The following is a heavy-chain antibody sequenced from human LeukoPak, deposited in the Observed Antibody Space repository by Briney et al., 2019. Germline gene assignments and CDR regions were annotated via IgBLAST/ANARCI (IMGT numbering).Heavy chain of an antibody. V-gene: IGHV1-69*13. CDR1: GGTFSSYA. CDR3: ARGKLLDTFDL. J-gene: IGHJ3*01. CDR2: IIPLFGTA. Sequence: AASVTVSCKASGGTFSSYAISWVRQAPGQGLKWMGGIIPLFGTANYAQQFRGRVTITADESTSTAYMELSSLRSEDTAVYYCARGKLLDTFDLWGQGTMVTVSS. D-gene: IGHD4-23*01.